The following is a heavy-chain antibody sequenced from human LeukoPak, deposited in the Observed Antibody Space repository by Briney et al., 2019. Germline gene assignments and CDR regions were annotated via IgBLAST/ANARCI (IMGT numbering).Heavy chain of an antibody. D-gene: IGHD3-3*01. J-gene: IGHJ4*02. V-gene: IGHV3-21*01. CDR3: ARPYSYHDFWD. CDR2: ISSSSSDI. Sequence: PGGSLRLSCAASGFTFSHYRMNWVRQAPGKGLEWVSSISSSSSDIYYADSVKGRFTISRDNAKNSLYLQMNSLRAEDTAVYYCARPYSYHDFWDWGQGTLVTVSS. CDR1: GFTFSHYR.